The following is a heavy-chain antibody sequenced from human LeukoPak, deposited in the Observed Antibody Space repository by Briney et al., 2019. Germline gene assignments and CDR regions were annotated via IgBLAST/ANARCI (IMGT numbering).Heavy chain of an antibody. Sequence: SETLSLTCAVYGGSFSGYYWSWIRQPPGKGLEWIGEINHSGSTNYNPSLKSRVTISVDTSKNQFSLKLSSVTAADTAVYYCASRIAAAGTSGWFYTCGPGTLVTVSS. V-gene: IGHV4-34*01. D-gene: IGHD6-13*01. CDR1: GGSFSGYY. CDR3: ASRIAAAGTSGWFYT. CDR2: INHSGST. J-gene: IGHJ5*02.